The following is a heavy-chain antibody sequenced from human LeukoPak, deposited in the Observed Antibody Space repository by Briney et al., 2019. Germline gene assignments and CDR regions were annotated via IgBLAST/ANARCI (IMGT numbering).Heavy chain of an antibody. J-gene: IGHJ4*02. CDR3: ARGRHYFDY. CDR1: GGSISSSSYY. V-gene: IGHV4-39*07. Sequence: SETLSLTCTVSGGSISSSSYYWGWIRQPPGKGLEWIGSIYYSGSTYYNPSLKSRVTISVDTSKNQFSLKLSSVTAADTAVYYCARGRHYFDYWGQGTLVTVSS. CDR2: IYYSGST.